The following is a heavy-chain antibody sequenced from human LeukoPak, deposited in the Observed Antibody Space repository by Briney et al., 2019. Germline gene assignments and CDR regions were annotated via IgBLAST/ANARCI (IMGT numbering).Heavy chain of an antibody. CDR3: PQDSKYYTDY. D-gene: IGHD2/OR15-2a*01. V-gene: IGHV3-23*01. CDR2: ISGNGDGT. Sequence: GGSLRLSCAASGFIFNNYAMNWVRQAPGKGLEWVAIISGNGDGTFYAGSVNGRFTIARDNSKNTLYLQMNSLRVEDTAMYYCPQDSKYYTDYWGQGALVTVSS. CDR1: GFIFNNYA. J-gene: IGHJ4*02.